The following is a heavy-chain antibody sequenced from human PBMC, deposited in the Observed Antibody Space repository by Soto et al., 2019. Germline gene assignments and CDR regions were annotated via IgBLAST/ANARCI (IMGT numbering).Heavy chain of an antibody. V-gene: IGHV1-69*01. CDR3: ARDQSAGIAGNYCGMDV. J-gene: IGHJ6*02. D-gene: IGHD6-13*01. Sequence: QVQLVQSGAEVKKPGSSVKVSCKASGGTFSSYAISWVRQAPGQGLEWMGGIIPIFGTANYAQKFQGRVTITADESTSTAYMELSSLRSEDTAVYYCARDQSAGIAGNYCGMDVWGQGTTVTVSS. CDR1: GGTFSSYA. CDR2: IIPIFGTA.